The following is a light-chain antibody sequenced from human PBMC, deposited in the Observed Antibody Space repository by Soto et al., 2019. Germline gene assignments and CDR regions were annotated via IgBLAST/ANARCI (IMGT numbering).Light chain of an antibody. Sequence: QSALTQPASVSGSPGQSITISCTVTSSDVGGYNYVSWYQHHPGKAPKLMIFDVSNRHSGVSNRFSGSKSGNTASLTISGRQPEDEADYYCSSYTTSNTRQIVFGTGTKLTVL. CDR3: SSYTTSNTRQIV. CDR1: SSDVGGYNY. V-gene: IGLV2-14*03. J-gene: IGLJ1*01. CDR2: DVS.